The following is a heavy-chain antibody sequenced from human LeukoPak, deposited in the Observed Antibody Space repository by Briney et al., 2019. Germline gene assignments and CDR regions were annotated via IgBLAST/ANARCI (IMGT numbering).Heavy chain of an antibody. CDR1: GGSISSYY. V-gene: IGHV4-59*12. CDR3: ARARYSSSWQNFDY. J-gene: IGHJ4*02. CDR2: IYYSGST. D-gene: IGHD6-13*01. Sequence: SETLSLTCTVSGGSISSYYWSWIRQPPGKGLEWIGYIYYSGSTNYNPSLKSRVTMSVDTSKNQFSLKLSSVTAADTAVYYCARARYSSSWQNFDYWGQGTLVTVSS.